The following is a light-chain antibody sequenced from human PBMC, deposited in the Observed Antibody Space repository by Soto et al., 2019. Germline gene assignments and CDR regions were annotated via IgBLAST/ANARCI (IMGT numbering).Light chain of an antibody. Sequence: EIVMTQSPATLSVSPGESATLSCRASQRISRNLAWYQQKPGQAPRLVIYGASSRAAGIPDRFSGAGSGTDFTLTINRLEPEDFAVYYCQQYGRSPRTFGQGTKVEVK. CDR2: GAS. J-gene: IGKJ1*01. CDR3: QQYGRSPRT. V-gene: IGKV3-20*01. CDR1: QRISRN.